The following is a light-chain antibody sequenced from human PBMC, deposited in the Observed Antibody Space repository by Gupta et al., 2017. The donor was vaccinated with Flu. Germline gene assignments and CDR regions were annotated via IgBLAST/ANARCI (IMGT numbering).Light chain of an antibody. CDR2: EVS. V-gene: IGLV2-14*01. Sequence: QSALTQPASVSGSPGQSITISCTGTSSDVGGYNNVSWYQQHPGKAPKLMIYEVSNRPSGVSNRFSGSKSGNTASLTISGLQAEDEADYYCSSHTSSSTLYVFGTGTKVTVL. J-gene: IGLJ1*01. CDR1: SSDVGGYNN. CDR3: SSHTSSSTLYV.